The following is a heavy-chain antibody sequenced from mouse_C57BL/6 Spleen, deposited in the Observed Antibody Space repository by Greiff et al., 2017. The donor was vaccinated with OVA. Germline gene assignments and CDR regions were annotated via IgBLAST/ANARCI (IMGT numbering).Heavy chain of an antibody. CDR2: INPYNGDT. CDR3: ARGGLRDYFDY. J-gene: IGHJ2*01. CDR1: GYSFTGYF. Sequence: EVQLQQSGPELVKPGDSVKISCKASGYSFTGYFMNWVMQSHGKSLEWIGRINPYNGDTFYNQKFKGKATLTVDKSSSTAHMELRSLTSEDSAVYYCARGGLRDYFDYWGQGTTLTVAT. V-gene: IGHV1-20*01. D-gene: IGHD2-4*01.